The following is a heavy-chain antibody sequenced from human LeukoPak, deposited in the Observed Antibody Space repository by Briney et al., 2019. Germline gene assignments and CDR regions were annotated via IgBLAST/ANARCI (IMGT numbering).Heavy chain of an antibody. CDR3: ARERLSIVNWFDP. J-gene: IGHJ5*02. CDR2: IDTNTGNP. V-gene: IGHV7-4-1*02. CDR1: GYTFTNYT. D-gene: IGHD3-16*02. Sequence: GASVKVSCEASGYTFTNYTLNWVRQAPGQGLEWMGWIDTNTGNPTYAQGFTGRFVFSLDTSVSTAYLQISSLKAEDTAVYYCARERLSIVNWFDPWGQGTLVTVSS.